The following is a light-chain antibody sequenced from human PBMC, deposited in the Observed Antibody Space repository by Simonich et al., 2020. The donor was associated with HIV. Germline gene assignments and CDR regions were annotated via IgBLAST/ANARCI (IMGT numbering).Light chain of an antibody. V-gene: IGKV1-5*03. CDR1: QSISNW. J-gene: IGKJ1*01. CDR2: TAS. CDR3: LSGT. Sequence: DIQMTQSPSTLSASVGDRVTITCRASQSISNWLASYQQKPGKAPKLLIYTASSLESGVPSRFSGRGSGTEFTLTISSLQPDDFATYYCLSGTFGQGTKVEIK.